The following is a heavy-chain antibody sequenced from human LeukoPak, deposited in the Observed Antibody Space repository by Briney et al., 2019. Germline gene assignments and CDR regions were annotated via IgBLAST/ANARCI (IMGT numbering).Heavy chain of an antibody. J-gene: IGHJ4*02. CDR3: ARGLYGDYVDLDC. Sequence: PGGSLRFSCAASGFTFSRYSMNCVRQAPGKGLEWVSSISRTSAHIYHADSVKGRFTIPRDNAKNSLYLQMNSLRAEDTAVYYCARGLYGDYVDLDCWGQGTLVTVSS. D-gene: IGHD4-17*01. CDR2: ISRTSAHI. V-gene: IGHV3-21*01. CDR1: GFTFSRYS.